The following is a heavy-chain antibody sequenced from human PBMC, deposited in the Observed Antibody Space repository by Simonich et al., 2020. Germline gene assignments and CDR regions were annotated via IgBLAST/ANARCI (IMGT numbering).Heavy chain of an antibody. CDR3: ARGALTGDYYYMDV. CDR1: GSTFTGYY. CDR2: INPHSGGT. V-gene: IGHV1-2*02. J-gene: IGHJ6*03. Sequence: QVQLVQSGAEVKKPGASVKVSCKASGSTFTGYYMHWVPQAPGQGLEWMGWINPHSGGTNDAQKVQGRVTMTRDTSISTAYMELSRLRSDDTAVYYCARGALTGDYYYMDVWGKGTTVTVSS. D-gene: IGHD7-27*01.